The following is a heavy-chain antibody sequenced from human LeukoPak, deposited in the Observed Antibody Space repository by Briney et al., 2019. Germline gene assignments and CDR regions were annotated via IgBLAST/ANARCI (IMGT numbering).Heavy chain of an antibody. V-gene: IGHV3-23*01. CDR1: GFTVSSNY. J-gene: IGHJ5*02. D-gene: IGHD2-15*01. CDR2: ISGSGGST. CDR3: AKDGGDIVVVVAATHNWFDP. Sequence: GGSLRLSCAASGFTVSSNYMSWVRQAPGKGLEWVSAISGSGGSTYYADSVKGRFTISRDNSKNTLYLQMNSLRAEDTAVYYCAKDGGDIVVVVAATHNWFDPWGQGTLVTVSS.